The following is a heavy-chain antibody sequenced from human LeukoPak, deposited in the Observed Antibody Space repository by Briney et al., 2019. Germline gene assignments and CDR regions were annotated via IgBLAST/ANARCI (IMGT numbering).Heavy chain of an antibody. D-gene: IGHD3-10*01. CDR3: ATGGHYYGD. CDR2: INHEGTEK. Sequence: PGGSLGLSCAASGFTFSRTWMSWLRQAPGKGLEWVAYINHEGTEKDYMDSVKGRFTISRDNAQNSLFLQMNSLRAEDTAIYYCATGGHYYGDWGQGTLVTVSS. J-gene: IGHJ4*02. CDR1: GFTFSRTW. V-gene: IGHV3-7*05.